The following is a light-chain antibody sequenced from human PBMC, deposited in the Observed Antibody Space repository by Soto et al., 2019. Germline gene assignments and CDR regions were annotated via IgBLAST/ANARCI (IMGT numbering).Light chain of an antibody. J-gene: IGLJ2*01. CDR2: RNN. CDR1: SSNIGSNY. Sequence: QSVLTQPPSASGTPGQRVTISCSGSSSNIGSNYVYCYQQLPGTAPKLLIYRNNQRPSGVPDRFSGSKSGTSASLAISGLRSEDEADYYCAAWDDSLSDVVFGGGTKVTVL. V-gene: IGLV1-47*01. CDR3: AAWDDSLSDVV.